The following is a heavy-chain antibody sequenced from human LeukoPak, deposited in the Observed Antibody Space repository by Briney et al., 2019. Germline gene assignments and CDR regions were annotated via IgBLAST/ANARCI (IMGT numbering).Heavy chain of an antibody. CDR2: INHSGST. Sequence: SETLSLTCAVYGGSFSGYYWSWIRQPPGKGLEWIGEINHSGSTNYNPSLKSRVTISVDTSKNQFSLKLSSVTAADTAVYYCASKRRGNSGSDYWGQGTLVTVSS. CDR3: ASKRRGNSGSDY. V-gene: IGHV4-34*01. D-gene: IGHD2/OR15-2a*01. CDR1: GGSFSGYY. J-gene: IGHJ4*02.